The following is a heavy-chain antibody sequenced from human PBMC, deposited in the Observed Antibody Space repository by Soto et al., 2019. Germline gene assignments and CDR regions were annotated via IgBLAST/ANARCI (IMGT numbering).Heavy chain of an antibody. V-gene: IGHV4-31*03. CDR1: GGSISSGGYY. D-gene: IGHD2-21*01. CDR3: ARDGGMAIWAGYFQH. Sequence: TLSLTCTVSGGSISSGGYYWSWIRQHTGKGLEWIGYIYYSGSTYYNPSLQSRVTISVDTSKNQFSLKLSSVTAADTAVYYCARDGGMAIWAGYFQHWGQGTLVTVSS. J-gene: IGHJ1*01. CDR2: IYYSGST.